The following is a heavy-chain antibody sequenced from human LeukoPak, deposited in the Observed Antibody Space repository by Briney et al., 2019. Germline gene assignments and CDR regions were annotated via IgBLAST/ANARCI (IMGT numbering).Heavy chain of an antibody. CDR1: GFTFSSYA. J-gene: IGHJ5*02. Sequence: GRSLRLSCAASGFTFSSYAMHWVRQAPGKGLEWVAVISYDGSNKYYADSVKGRFTISRDNSKNTLYLQMNSLRAEDTAVYYCARDSGGCSSTSCYRGDWFVPWGQGTLVTVSS. CDR2: ISYDGSNK. V-gene: IGHV3-30*04. D-gene: IGHD2-2*02. CDR3: ARDSGGCSSTSCYRGDWFVP.